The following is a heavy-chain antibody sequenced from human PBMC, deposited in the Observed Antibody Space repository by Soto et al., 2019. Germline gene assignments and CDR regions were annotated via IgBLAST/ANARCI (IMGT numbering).Heavy chain of an antibody. D-gene: IGHD5-12*01. CDR3: AREHIAWGRDGYNYWFDP. CDR2: IIPIFGTA. CDR1: GGTFSSYA. V-gene: IGHV1-69*13. Sequence: GASVKVSCKASGGTFSSYAISWVRQAPGQGLEWMGGIIPIFGTANYAQKFQGRVTITADESTSTAYMELSSLRSEDTAVYYCAREHIAWGRDGYNYWFDPWGQGTLVTVSS. J-gene: IGHJ5*02.